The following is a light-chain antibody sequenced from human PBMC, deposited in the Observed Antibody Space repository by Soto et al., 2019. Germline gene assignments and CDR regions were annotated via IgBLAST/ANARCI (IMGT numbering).Light chain of an antibody. J-gene: IGKJ3*01. Sequence: DIQMTQSPTSLSASVGDRVTITCRASQGISNYVAWYQQIPGQAPKLLIYAASTLQSGVPARFSGSGSGTDFTITISGLQPEDAATYSCQKYSSVPVFGPGTKVEIK. CDR1: QGISNY. V-gene: IGKV1-27*01. CDR3: QKYSSVPV. CDR2: AAS.